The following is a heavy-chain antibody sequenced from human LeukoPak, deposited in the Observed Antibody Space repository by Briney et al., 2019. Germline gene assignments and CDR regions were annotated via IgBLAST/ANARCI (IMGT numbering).Heavy chain of an antibody. J-gene: IGHJ4*02. CDR2: ISGSGGST. V-gene: IGHV3-23*01. CDR1: GFTFSSYA. D-gene: IGHD2-2*02. CDR3: AKDSRAPATAIS. Sequence: PGGSLRLSCAASGFTFSSYAVSWVRQAPGKGLEWVSAISGSGGSTYYADSVKGRFTISRDNSKNTLYLQMNSLRAEDTALYYCAKDSRAPATAISCGQGTLVTISS.